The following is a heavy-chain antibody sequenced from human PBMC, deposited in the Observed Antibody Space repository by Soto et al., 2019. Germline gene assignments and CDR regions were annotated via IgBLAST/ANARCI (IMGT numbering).Heavy chain of an antibody. J-gene: IGHJ4*02. V-gene: IGHV4-59*01. D-gene: IGHD3-10*01. CDR3: ARVHSSMGHEFFFDH. CDR2: IYYRGNT. CDR1: GGSISRYY. Sequence: SETLSLTCTVSGGSISRYYWSWVRQPPGKTLEWIGYIYYRGNTHYNPSLKSRVTISVDTSKNQFSLKLSSVTCADTALYYCARVHSSMGHEFFFDHWGQGTLVTDS.